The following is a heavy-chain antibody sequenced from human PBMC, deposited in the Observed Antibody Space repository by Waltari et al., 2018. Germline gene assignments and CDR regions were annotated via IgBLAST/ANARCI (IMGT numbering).Heavy chain of an antibody. V-gene: IGHV4-38-2*01. CDR2: TYHGATA. Sequence: QVQFQESGPVHVKPSETLSLTCDVSAYLINTGYYWSWVRQPPGKGLEWIGNTYHGATAYYNQSLTSRVTISADTSKHQVSLRLTSVTAADPAVYYCWRHGLGYCTSPRCYRNADWGQGTLVTVS. D-gene: IGHD2-2*02. CDR1: AYLINTGYY. CDR3: WRHGLGYCTSPRCYRNAD. J-gene: IGHJ4*02.